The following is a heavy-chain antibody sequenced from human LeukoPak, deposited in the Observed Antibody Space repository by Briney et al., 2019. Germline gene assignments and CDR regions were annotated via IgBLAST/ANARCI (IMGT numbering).Heavy chain of an antibody. Sequence: GSLSLSCAASGFTFSSYGMHWVRQAPGKGLEWVAVIAYDGSNKYYADSVKGRFTISRDNSKNTLYLQMNSLRAEDTAVYYCAKDTTIFGVVIILYFDYWGQGTLVTVSS. J-gene: IGHJ4*02. CDR3: AKDTTIFGVVIILYFDY. CDR1: GFTFSSYG. CDR2: IAYDGSNK. V-gene: IGHV3-30*18. D-gene: IGHD3-3*01.